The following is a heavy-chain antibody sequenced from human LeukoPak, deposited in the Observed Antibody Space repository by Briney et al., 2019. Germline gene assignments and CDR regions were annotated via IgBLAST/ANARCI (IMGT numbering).Heavy chain of an antibody. J-gene: IGHJ6*03. D-gene: IGHD4-17*01. V-gene: IGHV4-59*01. CDR1: GGSISSYY. CDR3: ARGGQYGDYYYYYYYMDV. CDR2: IYYSGST. Sequence: SETLSLTCTVSGGSISSYYWSWIRQPPGKGLEWIGYIYYSGSTNYNPSLKSRVTISVDTSKNQFSLKLSSVTAADTAVYYCARGGQYGDYYYYYYYMDVWGKGTTVTVSS.